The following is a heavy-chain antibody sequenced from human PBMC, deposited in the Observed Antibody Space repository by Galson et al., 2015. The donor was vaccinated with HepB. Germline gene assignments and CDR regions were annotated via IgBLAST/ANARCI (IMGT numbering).Heavy chain of an antibody. Sequence: PALVKPTQTLTLTCTFSVFSLSTSGVGVGWIRQPPGKALEWLALIYWNDDKRYSPSLKSRLTITKDTSKNQVVLTMTNMDPVDTATYYCAHSRPLRSIAVAGELDAFDIWGQGTKVTVSS. J-gene: IGHJ3*02. CDR1: VFSLSTSGVG. CDR2: IYWNDDK. CDR3: AHSRPLRSIAVAGELDAFDI. D-gene: IGHD6-19*01. V-gene: IGHV2-5*01.